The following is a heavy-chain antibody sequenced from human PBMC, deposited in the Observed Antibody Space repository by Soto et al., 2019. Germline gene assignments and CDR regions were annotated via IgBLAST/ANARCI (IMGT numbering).Heavy chain of an antibody. CDR2: IYHSGST. CDR3: ARQRIAVVAAHAVDY. D-gene: IGHD2-15*01. Sequence: SETQSLTCTGSGGSIISSSYYWGWIRQPPGKGLEWIGSIYHSGSTYYNPSLKSRVTISVDTSKNQFSLKLSSVTAADTAVYYRARQRIAVVAAHAVDYVGQRTLVT. CDR1: GGSIISSSYY. J-gene: IGHJ4*02. V-gene: IGHV4-39*01.